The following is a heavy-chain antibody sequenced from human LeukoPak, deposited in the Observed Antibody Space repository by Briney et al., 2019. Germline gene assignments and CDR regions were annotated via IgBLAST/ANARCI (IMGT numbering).Heavy chain of an antibody. J-gene: IGHJ4*02. V-gene: IGHV5-51*01. CDR2: IYPGDSDT. Sequence: GESLKISCKGSGYSFTSYWIGWVRQMPGKGLEWMGIIYPGDSDTRYSPSFQGQVTISADKSISTAYLQWSSLRSEDTAVYYCARDLSRLVTAIPDYWGQGTLVTVSS. D-gene: IGHD2-21*02. CDR3: ARDLSRLVTAIPDY. CDR1: GYSFTSYW.